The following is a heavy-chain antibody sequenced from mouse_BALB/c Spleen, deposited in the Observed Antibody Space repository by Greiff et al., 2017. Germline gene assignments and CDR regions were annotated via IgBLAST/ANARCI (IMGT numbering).Heavy chain of an antibody. CDR1: GFSLTGYG. Sequence: VQLVESGPGLVAPSQSLSITCTVSGFSLTGYGVNWVRQPPGKGLEWLGMIWGDGSTDYNSALKSRLSISKDNSKSQVFLKMNSLQTDDTARYYCARVGLIYAMDYWGQATSVTVSS. J-gene: IGHJ4*01. CDR3: ARVGLIYAMDY. D-gene: IGHD3-3*01. V-gene: IGHV2-6-7*01. CDR2: IWGDGST.